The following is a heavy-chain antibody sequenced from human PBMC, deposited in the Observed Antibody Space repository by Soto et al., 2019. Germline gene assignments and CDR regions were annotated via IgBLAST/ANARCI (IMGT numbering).Heavy chain of an antibody. D-gene: IGHD6-13*01. CDR1: GFTFSSYA. V-gene: IGHV3-23*01. CDR3: AKGLQYSSSFFDY. CDR2: ISGSGGST. J-gene: IGHJ4*02. Sequence: GSLRLSCAAPGFTFSSYAMSWVRQAPGKGLEWVSAISGSGGSTYYADSVKGRFTISRDNSKNTLYLQMNSLGAEDTAVYYCAKGLQYSSSFFDYWGQGTLVTVSS.